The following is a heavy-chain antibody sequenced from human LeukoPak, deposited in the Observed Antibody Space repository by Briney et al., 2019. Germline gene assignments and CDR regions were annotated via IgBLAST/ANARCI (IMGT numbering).Heavy chain of an antibody. CDR2: IIPIFGTA. CDR1: GGTFSSYA. V-gene: IGHV1-69*13. J-gene: IGHJ4*02. D-gene: IGHD2-2*01. CDR3: ASRLYCSNTRCRNFPFAY. Sequence: ASVKVSCKASGGTFSSYAINWVRQAPGQGFEWMGGIIPIFGTANYAQKFQDRVTITADESTSTAYMELSSLRPEDTAIYYCASRLYCSNTRCRNFPFAYWGQGTLVTVSS.